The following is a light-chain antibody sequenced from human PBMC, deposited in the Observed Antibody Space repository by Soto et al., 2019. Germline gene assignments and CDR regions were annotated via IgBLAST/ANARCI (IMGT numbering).Light chain of an antibody. Sequence: DIQMTQSPSSLSASVGDRVTITCRASQSISSYLNWYQQKPGKAPKLLIYAASSLQSGVTSRFSCSGSGTDFTLTISSLQPEDFATYYCQQSYSTPPGITFGQGTRLEIK. CDR1: QSISSY. J-gene: IGKJ5*01. V-gene: IGKV1-39*01. CDR2: AAS. CDR3: QQSYSTPPGIT.